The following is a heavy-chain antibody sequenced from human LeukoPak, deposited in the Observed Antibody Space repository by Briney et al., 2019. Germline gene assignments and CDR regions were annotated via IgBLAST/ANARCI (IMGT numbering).Heavy chain of an antibody. Sequence: GGSLRLSCAASGFTVSSNYMSWVRQAPGKGLEWVSVIYSGGSTYYADSVKGRFTISRDNSKNTLYLQMNSLRAEDTAVYYCASNRIRPYYFDYWGQGTLVTVSS. CDR2: IYSGGST. CDR1: GFTVSSNY. V-gene: IGHV3-66*01. D-gene: IGHD2/OR15-2a*01. CDR3: ASNRIRPYYFDY. J-gene: IGHJ4*02.